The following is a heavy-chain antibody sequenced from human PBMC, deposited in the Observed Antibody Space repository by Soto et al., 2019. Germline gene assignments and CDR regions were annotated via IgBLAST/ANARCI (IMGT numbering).Heavy chain of an antibody. Sequence: QMQLVESGGGLVQPGRSLRLSCAASGFTFSHYGMHWVRQAPGKGLEWVAVIWNDGGTKFYADSVKGRFTISRDNSKDTLYLQLNSLGVDDTAVYCCARDDDYGDNAFDYWGRGTLVTVSS. CDR3: ARDDDYGDNAFDY. CDR2: IWNDGGTK. D-gene: IGHD4-17*01. V-gene: IGHV3-33*01. J-gene: IGHJ4*02. CDR1: GFTFSHYG.